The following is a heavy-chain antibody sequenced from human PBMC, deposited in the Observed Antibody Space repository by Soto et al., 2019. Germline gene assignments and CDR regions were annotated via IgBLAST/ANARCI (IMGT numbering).Heavy chain of an antibody. V-gene: IGHV4-31*03. Sequence: SLTCTVSGGSIGSGAYYCSLIRQHPGQGLEWIGYMYYSGSTDYNPSLKSRVTISVDTSKNQFSXKLXSVTAAXXAVYYCARSSPQIRFLVLWFDPWGPGTQVTVSS. CDR2: MYYSGST. D-gene: IGHD3-3*01. CDR3: ARSSPQIRFLVLWFDP. CDR1: GGSIGSGAYY. J-gene: IGHJ5*02.